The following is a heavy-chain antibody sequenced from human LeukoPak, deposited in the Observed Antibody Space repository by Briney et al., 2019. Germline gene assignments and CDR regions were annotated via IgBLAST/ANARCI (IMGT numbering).Heavy chain of an antibody. CDR1: GFTFSSYE. Sequence: PGGPLRLSCAASGFTFSSYEMNWVRQAPGKGLEWVSYISSTSGSTIYYADSVKGRFTVSRDNAKNSLYLQMNSLRAEDTAVYYCARRYCSSTSCLLDYWGQGTPVTVSS. V-gene: IGHV3-48*03. CDR3: ARRYCSSTSCLLDY. CDR2: ISSTSGSTI. J-gene: IGHJ4*02. D-gene: IGHD2-2*01.